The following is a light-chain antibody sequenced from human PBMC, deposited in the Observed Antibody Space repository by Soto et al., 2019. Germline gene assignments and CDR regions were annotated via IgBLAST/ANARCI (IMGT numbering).Light chain of an antibody. CDR2: TDN. Sequence: QSVLTQPPSASGTPGQRVTISCSGSRSNIGSNYVYWYQQLPGTAPKLLTYTDNQRPSGVPDRFSGSKSGTSASLAISGLRTEDEAVYYCAAWDDSLSGRVVFGGGTKLTVL. CDR1: RSNIGSNY. J-gene: IGLJ2*01. V-gene: IGLV1-47*01. CDR3: AAWDDSLSGRVV.